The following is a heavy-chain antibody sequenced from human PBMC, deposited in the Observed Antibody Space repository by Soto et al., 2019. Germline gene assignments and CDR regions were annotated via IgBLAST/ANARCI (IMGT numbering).Heavy chain of an antibody. V-gene: IGHV5-51*01. Sequence: GESLKISCKGSGYSFTSYWIGWVRQMPGKGLEWMGIIYPGDSDTRYSPSFQGQVTMSADKSISTAYLQWSSLEASDTAIYYCARTAYNYDYPYWGQGTLVTVSS. CDR2: IYPGDSDT. D-gene: IGHD3-16*01. J-gene: IGHJ4*02. CDR3: ARTAYNYDYPY. CDR1: GYSFTSYW.